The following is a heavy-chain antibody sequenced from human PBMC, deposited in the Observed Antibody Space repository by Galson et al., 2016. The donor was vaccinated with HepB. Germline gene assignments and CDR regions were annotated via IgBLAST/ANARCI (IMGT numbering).Heavy chain of an antibody. CDR2: IYPGDSDK. J-gene: IGHJ4*02. D-gene: IGHD2-15*01. Sequence: QSGAEVKKPGESLKISCKGSGYSFTSYWIDWVRQMPGKGLEWMGIIYPGDSDKSYSPSFQGQVTISADKSISTAHLQWSSLKASDSGMYYCARPYCSGGRCYLDYWGQGTLVTVSS. CDR3: ARPYCSGGRCYLDY. V-gene: IGHV5-51*01. CDR1: GYSFTSYW.